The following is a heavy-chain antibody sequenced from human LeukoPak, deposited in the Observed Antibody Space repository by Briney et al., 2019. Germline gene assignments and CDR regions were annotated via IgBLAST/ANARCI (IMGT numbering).Heavy chain of an antibody. CDR2: ISGSGGTT. J-gene: IGHJ4*02. D-gene: IGHD3-10*01. Sequence: GGSLRLSCAASGFTFSSSAMSWVRQAPGKGLEWVSGISGSGGTTHYADSVKGRFTISRDNSKNTLYLQMNSLRAEDAAVYYCAKVAKYYYGSETYYFFEHWGQGTPVTASS. V-gene: IGHV3-23*01. CDR1: GFTFSSSA. CDR3: AKVAKYYYGSETYYFFEH.